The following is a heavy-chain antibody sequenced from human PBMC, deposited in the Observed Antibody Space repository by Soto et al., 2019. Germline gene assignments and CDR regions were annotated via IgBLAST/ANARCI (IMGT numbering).Heavy chain of an antibody. J-gene: IGHJ6*03. CDR3: AGPGDIVVVPPSGASKRSPRKKYYMDV. CDR2: IYYSGST. D-gene: IGHD2-2*01. Sequence: QLQLRESGPGLVKPSETLSLTCTVSGGSISSSSYYWGWIRQPPGKGLEWIGSIYYSGSTYYNPSLKSRVTTSVDTSKNQFSLKLSSVTAADTAVYYCAGPGDIVVVPPSGASKRSPRKKYYMDVWGKGTTVTVSS. CDR1: GGSISSSSYY. V-gene: IGHV4-39*01.